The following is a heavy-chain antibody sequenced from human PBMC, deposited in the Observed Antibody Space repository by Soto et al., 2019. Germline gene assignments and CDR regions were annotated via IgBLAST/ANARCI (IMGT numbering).Heavy chain of an antibody. Sequence: GGSLRLSCAASGFTFTRYSMNWVRQAPGKGLEWVSSISSTTNYIYYGDSMKGRFTISRDNAKNSLYLEMNSLRAEDTAVYYCARESEDLTSNFDYWGQGTPVTVSS. J-gene: IGHJ4*02. CDR2: ISSTTNYI. V-gene: IGHV3-21*06. CDR3: ARESEDLTSNFDY. CDR1: GFTFTRYS.